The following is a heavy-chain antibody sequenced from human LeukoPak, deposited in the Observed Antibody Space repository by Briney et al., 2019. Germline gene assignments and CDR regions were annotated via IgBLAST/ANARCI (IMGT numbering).Heavy chain of an antibody. CDR1: GYTFTNYY. Sequence: ASVKVSCKASGYTFTNYYMHWVRQAPGQGLEWMGRIIPILGIANYAQKFQGRVTITADKSTSTAYMELSSLRSEDTAVYYCARDRTLMVRGGENWFDPWGREPWSPSPQ. CDR3: ARDRTLMVRGGENWFDP. D-gene: IGHD3-10*01. CDR2: IIPILGIA. V-gene: IGHV1-69*04. J-gene: IGHJ5*02.